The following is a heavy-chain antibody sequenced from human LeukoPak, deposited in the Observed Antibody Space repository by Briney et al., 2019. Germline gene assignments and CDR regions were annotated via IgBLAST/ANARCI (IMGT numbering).Heavy chain of an antibody. J-gene: IGHJ4*02. CDR1: GFTFSSYG. D-gene: IGHD3-22*01. V-gene: IGHV3-23*01. Sequence: GGSLRLSCAASGFTFSSYGMSWVRQAPGKGLEWVSAISGSGGSTYYADSVKGRFTISRDNSKNTLYLQMNSLRAEDTAVYYCAKGPDSRSAIDYWGQGTLVTVSS. CDR3: AKGPDSRSAIDY. CDR2: ISGSGGST.